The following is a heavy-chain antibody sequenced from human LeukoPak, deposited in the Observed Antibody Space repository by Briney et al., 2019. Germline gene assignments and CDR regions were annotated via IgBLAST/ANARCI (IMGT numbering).Heavy chain of an antibody. CDR3: ARDHHDYSNPYDSGYYYMDV. D-gene: IGHD4-11*01. CDR2: IIPIFGTA. J-gene: IGHJ6*03. CDR1: RGTFSSYA. V-gene: IGHV1-69*05. Sequence: GASVKVSCKASRGTFSSYAISWVRQAPGQGLEWMGRIIPIFGTANYAQKFQGRVTITTDESTSTAYMELSSLRSEDTAVYYCARDHHDYSNPYDSGYYYMDVWGKGTTVTVSS.